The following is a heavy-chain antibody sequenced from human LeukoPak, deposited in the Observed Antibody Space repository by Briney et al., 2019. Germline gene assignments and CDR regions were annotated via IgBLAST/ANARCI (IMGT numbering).Heavy chain of an antibody. V-gene: IGHV1-3*03. CDR3: ARGQARKHYYGSGTYYNREDDAFDI. CDR1: GYTFTSYG. D-gene: IGHD3-10*01. Sequence: GASVKVSCKASGYTFTSYGISWVRQAPGQRLEWMGWINGGNGNTKYSQEFQGRVTITWDTSASTAYMELSSLRSEDMAVYYCARGQARKHYYGSGTYYNREDDAFDIWGQGTMVTVSS. CDR2: INGGNGNT. J-gene: IGHJ3*02.